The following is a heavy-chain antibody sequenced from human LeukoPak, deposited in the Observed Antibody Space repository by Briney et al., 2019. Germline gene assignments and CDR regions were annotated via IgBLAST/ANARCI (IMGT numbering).Heavy chain of an antibody. CDR1: GFTFSSYS. CDR3: AKQGAGYSSSWYWRNDY. V-gene: IGHV3-48*01. D-gene: IGHD6-13*01. CDR2: ISSSSSSI. Sequence: GGSLRLSCAASGFTFSSYSMNWVRQAPGKGLEWVSYISSSSSSIYYADSVKGRFTISRDNSKNTLYLQMNSLRAEDTAVYYCAKQGAGYSSSWYWRNDYWGQGTLVTVSS. J-gene: IGHJ4*02.